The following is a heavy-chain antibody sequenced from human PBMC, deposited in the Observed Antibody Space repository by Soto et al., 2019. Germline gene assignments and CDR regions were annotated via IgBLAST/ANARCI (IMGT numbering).Heavy chain of an antibody. CDR1: GFTFRSYS. Sequence: LRLSCAASGFTFRSYSMNWVRQAPGKGLEWVSYISSSNRTINYADSVKGRFIISRDNAKNSLYLQMHSLRDEDTAVCYCAREGWPLLQTGMDVWGQGTTVTVSS. CDR3: AREGWPLLQTGMDV. CDR2: ISSSNRTI. J-gene: IGHJ6*02. D-gene: IGHD2-15*01. V-gene: IGHV3-48*02.